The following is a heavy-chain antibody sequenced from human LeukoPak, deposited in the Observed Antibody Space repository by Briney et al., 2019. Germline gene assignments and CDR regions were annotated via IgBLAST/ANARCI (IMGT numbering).Heavy chain of an antibody. Sequence: GGSLRLSCAASAFTFSSYGMSWVRQAPGKGLEWVSAISGDGRDIFYADAVKGRFTISRDNAKNTLYLQMNSLRAEDTAVYYCARDRYGGNSGSDYWGQGTLVTVSS. CDR3: ARDRYGGNSGSDY. J-gene: IGHJ4*02. D-gene: IGHD4-23*01. V-gene: IGHV3-23*01. CDR2: ISGDGRDI. CDR1: AFTFSSYG.